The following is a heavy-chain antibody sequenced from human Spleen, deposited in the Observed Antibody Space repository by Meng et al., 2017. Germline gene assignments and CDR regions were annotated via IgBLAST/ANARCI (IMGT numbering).Heavy chain of an antibody. V-gene: IGHV3-53*01. CDR2: IQSGGRT. J-gene: IGHJ4*02. Sequence: GESLKISCAVSGFTVSDTYMTWVRQAPGKGLEWVSLIQSGGRTYYADSVRGRFTISRDNSKNTLYLQMNSLRAEDTAVYYCARIDYGALDYWGQGTLVTVSS. CDR1: GFTVSDTY. CDR3: ARIDYGALDY. D-gene: IGHD4-17*01.